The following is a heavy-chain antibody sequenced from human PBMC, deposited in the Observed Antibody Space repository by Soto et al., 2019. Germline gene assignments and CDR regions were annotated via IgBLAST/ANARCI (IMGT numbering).Heavy chain of an antibody. Sequence: GGSLRLSCAASGFTFSSYAMNWVRLAPGRGLEWVSGISGSGGSTYYADSVKGRFTISRDNSKNTLFLQMNSLRAEDTAVYYCAKELKQSTGYTSSWYCYLDYWGQGTLVTVSS. J-gene: IGHJ4*02. V-gene: IGHV3-23*01. CDR1: GFTFSSYA. CDR2: ISGSGGST. CDR3: AKELKQSTGYTSSWYCYLDY. D-gene: IGHD6-13*01.